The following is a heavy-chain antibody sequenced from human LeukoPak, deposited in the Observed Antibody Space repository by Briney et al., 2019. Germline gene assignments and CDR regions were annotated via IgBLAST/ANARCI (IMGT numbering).Heavy chain of an antibody. CDR2: ISYDGSNK. D-gene: IGHD6-13*01. CDR1: GFTFSSYA. CDR3: ARVRAGGRSSWALNY. Sequence: GGSLRLSCAASGFTFSSYAMHWVRQAPGKGLEWVAVISYDGSNKYYADSVKGRFTISRDNSKNTLYLQMNSLRAEDTAVYYCARVRAGGRSSWALNYWGQGTLVTVSP. V-gene: IGHV3-30-3*01. J-gene: IGHJ4*02.